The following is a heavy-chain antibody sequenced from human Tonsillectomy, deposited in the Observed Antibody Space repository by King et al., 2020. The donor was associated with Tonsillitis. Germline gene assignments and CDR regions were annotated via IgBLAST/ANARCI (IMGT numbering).Heavy chain of an antibody. D-gene: IGHD4-17*01. CDR1: GFTFSSYA. Sequence: VQLVESGGGLVQPGGSLRLSCAASGFTFSSYAMSWVRQVPGKGLEWVSGISGSGGSTYYADSVKGRFTISSDNSKNTLYLQMNSLRAEDTAVYYCAKDQGGFYGDYHFEYWGQGTLVTVSS. CDR2: ISGSGGST. J-gene: IGHJ4*02. V-gene: IGHV3-23*04. CDR3: AKDQGGFYGDYHFEY.